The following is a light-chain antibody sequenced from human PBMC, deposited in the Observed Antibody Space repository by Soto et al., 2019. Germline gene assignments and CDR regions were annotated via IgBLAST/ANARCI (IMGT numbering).Light chain of an antibody. J-gene: IGKJ4*02. CDR2: AAS. Sequence: IQMTQSPSSLSASVGDRVTITCRASQSISSYLNWYQQKPGKAPKLLIYAASSLQSGVPSRFSGSGSGTDFTLTISSLQSEDFATYYCQQSYSGPLTFGGGTKVDIK. V-gene: IGKV1-39*01. CDR1: QSISSY. CDR3: QQSYSGPLT.